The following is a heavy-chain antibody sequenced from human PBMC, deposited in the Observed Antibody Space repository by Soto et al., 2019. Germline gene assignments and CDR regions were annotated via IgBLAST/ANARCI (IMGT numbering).Heavy chain of an antibody. J-gene: IGHJ5*02. CDR3: VGGGIAGNWFDP. D-gene: IGHD6-13*01. CDR2: IFHSGST. CDR1: GGSITSGGFY. Sequence: QVQLQESGPGLVKPSQTLSLTCSVSGGSITSGGFYWSWIRQHPEKGLEWIAYIFHSGSTDFNPSLKGRIIISADPSKNQSSLKLTSVTAADTAVYYWVGGGIAGNWFDPWGQGTLVTVSS. V-gene: IGHV4-31*03.